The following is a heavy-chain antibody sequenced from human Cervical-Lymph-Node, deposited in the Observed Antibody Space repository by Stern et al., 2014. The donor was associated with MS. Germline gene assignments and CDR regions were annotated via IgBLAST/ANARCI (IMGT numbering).Heavy chain of an antibody. CDR2: ISYGGSNN. Sequence: VQLVESGGGVVQPGRSLRLSCAASGFTFSSYGMHWVRQAPGKGLEWVAVISYGGSNNYYADFMTGRFTISTDTYTKTLYLQMNSLRAEDTAVYYCAKPKTTVTTNGMDVWGQGTTVTVSS. CDR3: AKPKTTVTTNGMDV. CDR1: GFTFSSYG. D-gene: IGHD4-17*01. V-gene: IGHV3-30*18. J-gene: IGHJ6*02.